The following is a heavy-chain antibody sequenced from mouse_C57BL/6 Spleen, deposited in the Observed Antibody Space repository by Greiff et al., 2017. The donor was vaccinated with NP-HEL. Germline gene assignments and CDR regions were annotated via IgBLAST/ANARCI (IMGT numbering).Heavy chain of an antibody. Sequence: QVQLKESGAELAKPGASVKLSCKASGYTFTSYWMHWVKQRPGQGLEWIGYINPSSGYTKYNQKFKDKATLTADKYSSTAYMQLSSLTYEDSAVYYCARLGAMDYWGQGTSVTVSS. V-gene: IGHV1-7*01. D-gene: IGHD3-3*01. CDR2: INPSSGYT. J-gene: IGHJ4*01. CDR1: GYTFTSYW. CDR3: ARLGAMDY.